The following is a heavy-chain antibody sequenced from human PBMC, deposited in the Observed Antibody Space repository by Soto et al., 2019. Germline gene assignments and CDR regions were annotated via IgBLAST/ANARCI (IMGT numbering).Heavy chain of an antibody. D-gene: IGHD4-17*01. V-gene: IGHV1-3*01. J-gene: IGHJ6*02. CDR2: INAGNGNT. CDR3: ARHGDYESVPPSSYYYYGMDV. CDR1: GYTFTSYA. Sequence: GASVKVSCKASGYTFTSYAMHWVRQAPGQRLEWMGWINAGNGNTRYSQKFQGRVTITRDTSASTAYMELSSLRSEDTAVYYCARHGDYESVPPSSYYYYGMDVWGQGTTVTVSS.